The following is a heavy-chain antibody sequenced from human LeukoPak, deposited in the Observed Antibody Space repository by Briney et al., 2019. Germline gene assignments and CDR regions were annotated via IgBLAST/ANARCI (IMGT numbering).Heavy chain of an antibody. CDR1: GYTFTSYD. V-gene: IGHV1-18*01. CDR3: ARRSTFGGVIVDNYYYYMDV. CDR2: ISAYNGNT. D-gene: IGHD3-16*02. Sequence: ASVKVSCKASGYTFTSYDINWVRQAPGQGLEWMGWISAYNGNTNYAQKLQGRVTMTTDTSTSTAYMELRSLRSDDTAVYYCARRSTFGGVIVDNYYYYMDVWGKGTTVTVSS. J-gene: IGHJ6*03.